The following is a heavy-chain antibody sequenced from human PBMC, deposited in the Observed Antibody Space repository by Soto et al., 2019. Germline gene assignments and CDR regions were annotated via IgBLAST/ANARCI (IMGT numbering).Heavy chain of an antibody. CDR2: INSDGSST. Sequence: EVQLVESGGGLVQPGGSQRLSCAASGFTFSSYWMHWVRQAPGKGLVWVSRINSDGSSTSYADSVKGRFTISRDNAKNPLYLQMNSLRAEDTAVYYCARDQGYCSGGSCYVAGYWGQGTLVTVSS. CDR1: GFTFSSYW. D-gene: IGHD2-15*01. V-gene: IGHV3-74*01. J-gene: IGHJ4*02. CDR3: ARDQGYCSGGSCYVAGY.